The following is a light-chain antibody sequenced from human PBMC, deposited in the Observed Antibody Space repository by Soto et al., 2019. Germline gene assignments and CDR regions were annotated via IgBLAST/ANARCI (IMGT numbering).Light chain of an antibody. V-gene: IGLV4-69*01. Sequence: QLVLTQSPSASASLGASVKLTCTLSSGHSSYAIAWHQQQPEKGPRYLMKLNSDGSHYKGDGIPDRFSGSSSGAERYLTISSLQSEDEADYYCQTWGTGIQVFGGGTKLTV. CDR3: QTWGTGIQV. CDR2: LNSDGSH. J-gene: IGLJ2*01. CDR1: SGHSSYA.